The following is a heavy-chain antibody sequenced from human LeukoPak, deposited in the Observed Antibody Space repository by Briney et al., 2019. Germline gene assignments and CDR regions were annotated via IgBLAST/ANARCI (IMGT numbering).Heavy chain of an antibody. CDR2: IIPIFGTA. Sequence: ASVKVSCKASGGTFSSYAISWVRQAPGQGLEWMGGIIPIFGTANYAQKFQGRVTITTDESTSTAYMELSSLRSEDTAVYYCARSKGNWNFWDYYFDYWGQGTLVTVSS. D-gene: IGHD1-7*01. CDR3: ARSKGNWNFWDYYFDY. J-gene: IGHJ4*02. V-gene: IGHV1-69*05. CDR1: GGTFSSYA.